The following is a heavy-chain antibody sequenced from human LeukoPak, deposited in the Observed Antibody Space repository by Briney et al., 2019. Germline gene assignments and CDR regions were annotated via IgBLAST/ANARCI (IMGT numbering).Heavy chain of an antibody. D-gene: IGHD2-21*02. CDR1: GFTFRSYG. CDR2: IWYDASSQ. Sequence: PGGSLRLSCAASGFTFRSYGMHWVRQAPGKGLEWVAGIWYDASSQDYADSVKGRFTISRDNSKNTLYLQMNSLRAEDTAVYYCARDDCGGDCYLVHWGQGTLVIVSS. CDR3: ARDDCGGDCYLVH. V-gene: IGHV3-33*01. J-gene: IGHJ4*02.